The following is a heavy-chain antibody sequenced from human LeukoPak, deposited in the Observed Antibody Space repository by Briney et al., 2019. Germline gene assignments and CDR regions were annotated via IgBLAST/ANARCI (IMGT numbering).Heavy chain of an antibody. Sequence: GGSLRLSCAASGFTFSSYAMSWVRQAPGKGLEWVSGISGSGGSTYYADSVKGRFTISRDNSKNTLYLQMNSLRAEDTAVSYCVKEVPYCSSTSCYTYFDYWGQGTLVTVSS. J-gene: IGHJ4*02. D-gene: IGHD2-2*02. V-gene: IGHV3-23*01. CDR1: GFTFSSYA. CDR3: VKEVPYCSSTSCYTYFDY. CDR2: ISGSGGST.